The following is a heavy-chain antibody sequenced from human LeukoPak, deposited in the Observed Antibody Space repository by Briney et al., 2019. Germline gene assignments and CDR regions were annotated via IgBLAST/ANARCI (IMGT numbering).Heavy chain of an antibody. Sequence: ASVKVSCKASGYTFTTYDINWVRQAAGQGLEWMGFVNPSTGDTGYAQKFQGRVTITRNTSISTAYMELSSLRSEDTAVYYCARGETGGWFDPWGQGTLVTVSS. CDR3: ARGETGGWFDP. CDR1: GYTFTTYD. J-gene: IGHJ5*02. CDR2: VNPSTGDT. D-gene: IGHD3-10*01. V-gene: IGHV1-8*03.